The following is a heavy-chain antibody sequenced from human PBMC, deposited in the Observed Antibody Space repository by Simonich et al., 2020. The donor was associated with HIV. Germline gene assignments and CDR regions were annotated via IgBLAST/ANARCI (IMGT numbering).Heavy chain of an antibody. Sequence: QVQLQQWGAGLLKPSETLSLTCAVYGGSFSGYYWSSIRQPPGKGLEWIGEINHSGSTNYTPSLKSRVTISVDTSKNQFSLKLSSVTAADTAVYYCARRHPTTVTTPYFDYWGQGTLVTVSS. D-gene: IGHD4-17*01. CDR2: INHSGST. V-gene: IGHV4-34*01. CDR1: GGSFSGYY. CDR3: ARRHPTTVTTPYFDY. J-gene: IGHJ4*02.